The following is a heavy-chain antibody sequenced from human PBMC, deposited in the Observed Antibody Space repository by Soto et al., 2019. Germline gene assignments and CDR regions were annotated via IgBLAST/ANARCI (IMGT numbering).Heavy chain of an antibody. J-gene: IGHJ6*02. D-gene: IGHD5-18*01. Sequence: EVQLVESGGGLVKPGGSLRLSCAASGFTFSSYSMTWVRQAPGKGLEWVSSISSSSSYIYYADSVKGRFTISRDNAKNSLYLQMNSLRAEDTAVSYCARQGTAMVTGGMDVWGQGTTVTVSS. V-gene: IGHV3-21*01. CDR3: ARQGTAMVTGGMDV. CDR1: GFTFSSYS. CDR2: ISSSSSYI.